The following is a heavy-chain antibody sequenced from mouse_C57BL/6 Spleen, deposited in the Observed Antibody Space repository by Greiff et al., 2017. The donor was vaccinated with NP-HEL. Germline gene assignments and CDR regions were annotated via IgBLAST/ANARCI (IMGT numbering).Heavy chain of an antibody. V-gene: IGHV14-1*01. CDR1: GFNIKDYY. CDR3: TIGNYSNYFAY. J-gene: IGHJ3*01. D-gene: IGHD2-5*01. CDR2: IDPEDGDT. Sequence: EVKLVESGAELVRPGASVKLSCTASGFNIKDYYMHWVKQRPEQGLEWIGRIDPEDGDTEYAPKFPGKATMTADTSSNTAYLQLSSLTSEDTAVYYCTIGNYSNYFAYWGQGTLVTVSA.